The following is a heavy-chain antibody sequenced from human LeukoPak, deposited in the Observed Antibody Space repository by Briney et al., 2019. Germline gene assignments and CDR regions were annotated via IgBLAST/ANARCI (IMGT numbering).Heavy chain of an antibody. CDR2: ISSSSSYI. CDR1: GFTFSSYS. D-gene: IGHD6-6*01. V-gene: IGHV3-21*01. J-gene: IGHJ6*03. Sequence: GGSLRLSCAASGFTFSSYSMNWVRQAPGKGLEWVSSISSSSSYIYYADSVKGRFTISRDNAKNSLYLQMNSLRAEDTAVYYCASRDGQRVRSSGNHYYYYYYMDVWGKGTTVTVSS. CDR3: ASRDGQRVRSSGNHYYYYYYMDV.